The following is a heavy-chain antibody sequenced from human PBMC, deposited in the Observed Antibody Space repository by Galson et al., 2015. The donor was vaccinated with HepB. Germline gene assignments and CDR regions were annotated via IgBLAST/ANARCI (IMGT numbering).Heavy chain of an antibody. CDR2: ISAYNGNT. D-gene: IGHD3-10*01. J-gene: IGHJ3*02. CDR3: ARGIRITMVQGVIRDAFDI. Sequence: SVKVSCKASGYTFTSYGISWVRQAPGQGLEWMGWISAYNGNTNYAQKLQGRVTMTTDTSTSTAYMELRSLRSDDTAVYYCARGIRITMVQGVIRDAFDIWGQGTMVTVSS. V-gene: IGHV1-18*01. CDR1: GYTFTSYG.